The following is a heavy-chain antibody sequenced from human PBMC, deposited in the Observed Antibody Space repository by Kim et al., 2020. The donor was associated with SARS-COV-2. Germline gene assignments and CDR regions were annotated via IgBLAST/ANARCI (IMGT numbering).Heavy chain of an antibody. CDR1: GGSISSSSYY. V-gene: IGHV4-39*07. J-gene: IGHJ3*02. D-gene: IGHD3-22*01. CDR3: AREATQFNYYDSSGSNSGAFDI. Sequence: SETLSLTCTVSGGSISSSSYYWGWIRQPPGKGLEWIGSIYYSGSTYYNPSLKSRVTISVDTSKNQFSLKLSSVTAADTAVYYCAREATQFNYYDSSGSNSGAFDIWGQGTMVTVSS. CDR2: IYYSGST.